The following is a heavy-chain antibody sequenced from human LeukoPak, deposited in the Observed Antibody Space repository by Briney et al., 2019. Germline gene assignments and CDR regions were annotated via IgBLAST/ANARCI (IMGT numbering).Heavy chain of an antibody. CDR1: GFTFSNYA. CDR3: VEDRTGTYTLDY. Sequence: PRGSLRLSCAATGFTFSNYAIHWGRQAPGKGLEWVAFISDDGSRQHYADSVKGRFTISRDNSKNTLNLQMNNLRAEDTAVYYCVEDRTGTYTLDYWGQGTLVTVSS. J-gene: IGHJ4*02. D-gene: IGHD3-10*01. CDR2: ISDDGSRQ. V-gene: IGHV3-30-3*01.